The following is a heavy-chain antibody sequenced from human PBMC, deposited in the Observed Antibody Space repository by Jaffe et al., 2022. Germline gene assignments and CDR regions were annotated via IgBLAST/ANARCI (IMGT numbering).Heavy chain of an antibody. D-gene: IGHD5-12*01. J-gene: IGHJ5*02. CDR2: IYWNDDK. V-gene: IGHV2-5*01. CDR3: AHKLSVDIVATPGGELWFDP. Sequence: QITLKESGPTLVKPTQTLTLTCTFSGFSLSTSGVGVGWIRQPPGKALEWLALIYWNDDKRYSPSLKSRLTITKDTSKNQVVLTMTNMDPVDTATYYCAHKLSVDIVATPGGELWFDPWGQGTLVTVSS. CDR1: GFSLSTSGVG.